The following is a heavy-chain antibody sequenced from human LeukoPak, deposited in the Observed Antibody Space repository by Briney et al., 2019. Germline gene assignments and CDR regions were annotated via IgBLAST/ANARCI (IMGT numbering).Heavy chain of an antibody. CDR2: IYYTGNT. V-gene: IGHV4-39*01. Sequence: SETLSLTCTVSGVSISSSSYFWGWIRQPPGKGLGWIGAIYYTGNTYYNPSLKSRVTISVDTSKNQLSLKLSSVTAADTAVYYCATYCSSTSCSTGAQYFQHWGQGTLVTVSS. CDR1: GVSISSSSYF. CDR3: ATYCSSTSCSTGAQYFQH. J-gene: IGHJ1*01. D-gene: IGHD2-2*01.